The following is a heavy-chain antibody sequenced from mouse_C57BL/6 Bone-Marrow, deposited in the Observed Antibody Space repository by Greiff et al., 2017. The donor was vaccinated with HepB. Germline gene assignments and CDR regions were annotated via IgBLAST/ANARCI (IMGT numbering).Heavy chain of an antibody. CDR2: VYPYNGGT. CDR1: GFTFTDYY. Sequence: EVKLQESGPVLVKPGPSVKISCKASGFTFTDYYMHWVKQSHGKSLEWIGLVYPYNGGTSYNQKFKGKATLTVDTSSSTAYMELNSLTSEDSAVYYCARGGGITTVVEYYFDYWGQGTTLTVSS. V-gene: IGHV1-36*01. D-gene: IGHD1-1*01. CDR3: ARGGGITTVVEYYFDY. J-gene: IGHJ2*01.